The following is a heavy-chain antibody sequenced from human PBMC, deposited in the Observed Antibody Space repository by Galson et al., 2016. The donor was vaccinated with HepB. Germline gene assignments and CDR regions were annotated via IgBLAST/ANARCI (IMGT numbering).Heavy chain of an antibody. CDR1: GFTFSSYV. V-gene: IGHV3-7*01. Sequence: SLRLSCAASGFTFSSYVMSWVRQAPGKGLEWVANIKEDGSETFYADSVKGRFSISRDNAKKSVFLQMSGLRGEDTAVYYCLAYGYWGQRTLVTVSS. J-gene: IGHJ4*02. CDR3: LAYGY. D-gene: IGHD4-17*01. CDR2: IKEDGSET.